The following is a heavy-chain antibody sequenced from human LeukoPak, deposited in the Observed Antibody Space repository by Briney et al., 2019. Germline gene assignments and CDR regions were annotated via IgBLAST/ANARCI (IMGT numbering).Heavy chain of an antibody. Sequence: GGSLRLSCAASGLTFSSYGMSWVRQAPGKGLEWVSAISGSGGSTYYADSVKGRFTISRDNSKNTLYLQMNSLRAEDTAVYYCAKDAIPGIAVAGSFYFDYWGQGTLVTVSS. CDR3: AKDAIPGIAVAGSFYFDY. CDR1: GLTFSSYG. J-gene: IGHJ4*02. D-gene: IGHD6-19*01. CDR2: ISGSGGST. V-gene: IGHV3-23*01.